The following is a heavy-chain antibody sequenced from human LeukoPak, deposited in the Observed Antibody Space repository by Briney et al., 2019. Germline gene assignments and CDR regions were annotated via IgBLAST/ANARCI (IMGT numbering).Heavy chain of an antibody. J-gene: IGHJ4*02. V-gene: IGHV4-34*01. Sequence: NPSETLSLTCAVYGGSFSGYYWSSIRQPPGKGLEWIGEINHSGSTNYNPSLKSRVTISVDTSKNQFSLKLSSVTAADTAVYYCASLVSESSSSDYWGQGTLVTVSS. CDR2: INHSGST. D-gene: IGHD6-6*01. CDR3: ASLVSESSSSDY. CDR1: GGSFSGYY.